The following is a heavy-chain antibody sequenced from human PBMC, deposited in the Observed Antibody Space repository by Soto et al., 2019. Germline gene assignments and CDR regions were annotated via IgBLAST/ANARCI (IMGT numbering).Heavy chain of an antibody. D-gene: IGHD3-22*01. Sequence: XSVKVSCKASGSSLNNYFVSWVRQAPVQGFEWMGMIRPRGDGAAHARKFQGRVSMTRDTSTNTVLMELTRLTSEDTAVYYCAREGTYDSSEYYLDYWGQGTLVTVSS. J-gene: IGHJ4*02. CDR3: AREGTYDSSEYYLDY. CDR1: GSSLNNYF. CDR2: IRPRGDGA. V-gene: IGHV1-46*02.